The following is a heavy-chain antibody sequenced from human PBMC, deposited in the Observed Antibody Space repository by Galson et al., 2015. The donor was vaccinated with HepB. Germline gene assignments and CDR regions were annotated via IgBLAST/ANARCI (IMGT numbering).Heavy chain of an antibody. CDR3: ARGGWYVDY. J-gene: IGHJ4*02. V-gene: IGHV4-59*01. CDR1: GGSMNTFY. CDR2: VYYSGNT. D-gene: IGHD6-19*01. Sequence: ETLSLTCSVSGGSMNTFYWSWIRQPPGKGLEWIGYVYYSGNTDYNPSLKSRVTISVDTSKNQFSLKLSSATAADTAVYFCARGGWYVDYWGQGTLVTVSS.